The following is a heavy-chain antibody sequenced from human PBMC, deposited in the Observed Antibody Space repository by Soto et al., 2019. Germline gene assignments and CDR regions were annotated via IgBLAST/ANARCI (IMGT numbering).Heavy chain of an antibody. V-gene: IGHV1-69*12. Sequence: QVQLVQSGAEVKKPGSSVKVSCKASGGTFSSYAISWVRQAPGQGLEWMGGIIPIFGTANYAQKFQGRVTITADESTSTADMERSSRRSEDTAVYYCAGADDYGDYGWFDPWGQGTLVTVSS. CDR2: IIPIFGTA. CDR3: AGADDYGDYGWFDP. J-gene: IGHJ5*02. D-gene: IGHD4-17*01. CDR1: GGTFSSYA.